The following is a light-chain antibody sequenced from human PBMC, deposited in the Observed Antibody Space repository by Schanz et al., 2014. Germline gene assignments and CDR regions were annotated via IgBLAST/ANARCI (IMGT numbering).Light chain of an antibody. CDR2: SNT. Sequence: QSLLTQPPSVSGALGQRVTISCTGTSSNFGEGYDVHWYQLLPGTAPKLLIYSNTNRPSGVPDRFSGSKSGTSASLTITGLQVDDEAEYFCQSYDASLSGSVFGGGTKVTVL. V-gene: IGLV1-40*01. J-gene: IGLJ3*02. CDR3: QSYDASLSGSV. CDR1: SSNFGEGYD.